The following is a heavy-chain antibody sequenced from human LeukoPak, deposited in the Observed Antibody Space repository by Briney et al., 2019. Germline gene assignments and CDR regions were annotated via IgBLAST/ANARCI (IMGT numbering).Heavy chain of an antibody. J-gene: IGHJ4*02. CDR2: ISAYNGNT. Sequence: ASVKVSCKASGYTFTSYGISWVRQAPGQGLEWMGWISAYNGNTNYAQKLQGRVTMTTDTSTSTAYMELSSLRSEDTAVYYCARGITMIVVGYFDYWGQGTLVTVSS. CDR3: ARGITMIVVGYFDY. V-gene: IGHV1-18*01. D-gene: IGHD3-22*01. CDR1: GYTFTSYG.